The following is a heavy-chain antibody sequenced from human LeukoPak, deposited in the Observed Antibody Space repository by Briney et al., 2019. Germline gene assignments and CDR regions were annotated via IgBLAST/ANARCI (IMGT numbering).Heavy chain of an antibody. CDR2: IRNDGSGK. Sequence: GSLRLSCAASGFTYRNYGMHWVRRAPGKGLEWVTFIRNDGSGKYYADSVRGRFTISRDDSKNTLYLQMNSLRAEDTAVYHCVQDRDLGFGYWGRGTLVTVSS. D-gene: IGHD1-26*01. CDR1: GFTYRNYG. CDR3: VQDRDLGFGY. J-gene: IGHJ4*02. V-gene: IGHV3-30*02.